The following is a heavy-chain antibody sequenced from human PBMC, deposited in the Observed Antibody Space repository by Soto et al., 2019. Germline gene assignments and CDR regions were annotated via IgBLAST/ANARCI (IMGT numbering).Heavy chain of an antibody. J-gene: IGHJ4*02. CDR2: VGGRGDST. CDR1: GFTFSDYA. Sequence: EVQLLDSGGGLVQPGGSLRLSCAASGFTFSDYAMNWVRQAPGKGLEWVAGVGGRGDSTYYADSVKGRFTITRDISKDTHYLQMTGQRAEDTAVYYCAKSHLGYCSGGSCYPPHYFDYWGQGTLVTVSS. CDR3: AKSHLGYCSGGSCYPPHYFDY. D-gene: IGHD2-15*01. V-gene: IGHV3-23*01.